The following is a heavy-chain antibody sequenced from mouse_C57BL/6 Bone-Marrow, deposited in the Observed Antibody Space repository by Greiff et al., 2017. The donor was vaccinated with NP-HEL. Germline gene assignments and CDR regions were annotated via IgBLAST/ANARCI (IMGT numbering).Heavy chain of an antibody. CDR2: ISNLAYSI. J-gene: IGHJ4*01. Sequence: EVQGVESGGGLVQPGGSLKLSCAASGFTFSDYGMAWVRQAPRKGPEWVAFISNLAYSIYYADTVTGRFTLSRENAKNTLYLEISSLRSEDTAMYYCARGDGYDYYAMDYWGQGTSVTVSS. CDR1: GFTFSDYG. V-gene: IGHV5-15*01. CDR3: ARGDGYDYYAMDY. D-gene: IGHD2-2*01.